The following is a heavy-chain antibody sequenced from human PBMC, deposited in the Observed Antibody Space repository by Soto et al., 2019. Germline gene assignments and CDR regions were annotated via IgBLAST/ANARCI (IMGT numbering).Heavy chain of an antibody. CDR3: AKTYYDRSGHYWNLFENSYLFDY. Sequence: GALRLSCAASGFTFSSYAMSWVRQAPGKGLEWVSAISGSGGSTYYADSVKGRFTISRDNSKNTLYLQMNSLRAEDTAVYYCAKTYYDRSGHYWNLFENSYLFDYWGQGTLVTVSS. V-gene: IGHV3-23*01. J-gene: IGHJ4*02. D-gene: IGHD3-22*01. CDR2: ISGSGGST. CDR1: GFTFSSYA.